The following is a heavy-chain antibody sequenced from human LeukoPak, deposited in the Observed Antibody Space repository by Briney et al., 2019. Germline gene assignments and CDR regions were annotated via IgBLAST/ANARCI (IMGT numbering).Heavy chain of an antibody. V-gene: IGHV4-61*01. CDR3: ARDQVPDAFDI. D-gene: IGHD2-2*01. CDR2: IYDSGGT. CDR1: GDSVSSGSYY. Sequence: SETLSLTCTVSGDSVSSGSYYWSWIRQPPGKGLEWIGYIYDSGGTNCNPSLKSRVTISLDTSKNQFSLKLSSVTAADTAVYYCARDQVPDAFDIWGQGTMVTVSS. J-gene: IGHJ3*02.